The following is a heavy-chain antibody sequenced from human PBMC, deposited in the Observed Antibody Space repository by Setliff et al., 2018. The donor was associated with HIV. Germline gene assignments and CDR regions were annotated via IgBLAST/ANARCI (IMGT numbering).Heavy chain of an antibody. CDR2: ISSVSGSTI. CDR1: GFTFENFA. D-gene: IGHD3-22*01. CDR3: ARGALISWDSSDDLWY. Sequence: AGGSLRLSCAASGFTFENFAMHWVRQAPGKGLEWVSYISSVSGSTIYYADSVKGRFTISRDNAKNSMFLQMNSLRAEDTAVYYCARGALISWDSSDDLWYWGQGTLVTVSS. V-gene: IGHV3-48*01. J-gene: IGHJ4*02.